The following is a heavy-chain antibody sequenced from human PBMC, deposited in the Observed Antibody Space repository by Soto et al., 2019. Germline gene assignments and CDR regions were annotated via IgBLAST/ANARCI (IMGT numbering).Heavy chain of an antibody. CDR2: IFYSGST. D-gene: IGHD2-15*01. CDR3: ARQCRGVTCHWFVP. V-gene: IGHV4-39*01. CDR1: SGSISSTIYS. J-gene: IGHJ5*02. Sequence: QLQLQESGPGLVKPSETLSLTCTVSSGSISSTIYSWDWIRQPPGKGLEWIGSIFYSGSTYYNPSLKSRLTISVDTSKNQFSLTLTSVPPADTAVYYCARQCRGVTCHWFVPWGQGTLVTVSS.